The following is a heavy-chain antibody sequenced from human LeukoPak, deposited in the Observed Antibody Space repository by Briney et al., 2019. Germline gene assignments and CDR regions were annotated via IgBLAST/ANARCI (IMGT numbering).Heavy chain of an antibody. J-gene: IGHJ4*02. Sequence: SETLSLTCTVPGGSISSSGYYWGWIRQPPGKGLEWFGSIYYSGNTYYNPSLKSRVTISVDTSENQFSLRLSSVTAADTAVYYCASLDINWGCFDYWGQGTLVTVSS. CDR3: ASLDINWGCFDY. CDR1: GGSISSSGYY. CDR2: IYYSGNT. V-gene: IGHV4-39*01. D-gene: IGHD7-27*01.